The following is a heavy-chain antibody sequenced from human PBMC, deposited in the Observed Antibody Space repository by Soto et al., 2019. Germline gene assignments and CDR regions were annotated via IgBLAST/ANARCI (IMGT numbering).Heavy chain of an antibody. CDR2: ISGGSGRI. V-gene: IGHV3-21*04. CDR1: GFTFSSYS. Sequence: GGSLRLSCAASGFTFSSYSMNWVRQAPGKGLEWVSCISGGSGRIYYADSVKGRFTISRDNSKNTVYLQMNNVRADDTAVYYCAKEYSSVSRGSFDYWGQGALVTVSS. J-gene: IGHJ4*02. CDR3: AKEYSSVSRGSFDY. D-gene: IGHD5-18*01.